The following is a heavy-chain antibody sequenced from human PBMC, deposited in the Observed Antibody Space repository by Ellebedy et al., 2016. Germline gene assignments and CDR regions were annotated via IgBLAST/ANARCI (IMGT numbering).Heavy chain of an antibody. Sequence: GESLKISCAASGFTLSNYAMNWVRQAPGKGLEWVSYISSSSSVIYYADSVKGRFIISRDNAKNSLYLQMNSLRAEDTAVYYCARDPSYGSSWYRYFDYWGQGTLVTVSS. J-gene: IGHJ4*02. D-gene: IGHD6-13*01. V-gene: IGHV3-48*04. CDR1: GFTLSNYA. CDR3: ARDPSYGSSWYRYFDY. CDR2: ISSSSSVI.